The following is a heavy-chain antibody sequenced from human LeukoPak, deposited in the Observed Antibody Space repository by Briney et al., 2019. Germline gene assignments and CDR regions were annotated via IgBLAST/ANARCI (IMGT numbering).Heavy chain of an antibody. CDR1: GYTFTADY. CDR2: INPNSGAT. V-gene: IGHV1-2*02. Sequence: GASVKVSCKASGYTFTADYIHWVRQAPGQGLEWMGWINPNSGATKCAQNFQGRVTMTRDTSISTAYMEVSDLKSDDTALYYCARVLRYFGTFDPWGQGTLVTVSS. D-gene: IGHD3-9*01. J-gene: IGHJ5*02. CDR3: ARVLRYFGTFDP.